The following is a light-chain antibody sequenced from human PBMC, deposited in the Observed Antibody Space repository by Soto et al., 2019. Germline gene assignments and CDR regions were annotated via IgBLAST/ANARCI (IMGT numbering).Light chain of an antibody. CDR2: EVS. Sequence: QSALTQPASVSGSPGQSITISCTGTSSDVGGYNYDSWYQQHPGKAPKLMIYEVSNRPSGVSNRFSGSKSGNTASLTISGLHAEDEADYYCSSYTSSSTRVFGGGTKVTVL. J-gene: IGLJ3*02. CDR3: SSYTSSSTRV. CDR1: SSDVGGYNY. V-gene: IGLV2-14*01.